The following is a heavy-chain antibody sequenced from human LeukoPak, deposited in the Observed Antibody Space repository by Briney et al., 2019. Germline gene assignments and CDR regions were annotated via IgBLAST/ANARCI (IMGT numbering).Heavy chain of an antibody. CDR3: ARGDIVVVPAAIGRSWFDP. V-gene: IGHV4-59*12. CDR2: IYYSGTT. Sequence: SETLSLTCTVSGGSISSYYWSWIRQPPGKGLEWIGYIYYSGTTNYNPSLKSRVTISVDTSKNQFSLKLSSVTAADTAVYYCARGDIVVVPAAIGRSWFDPWGQGTLVTVSS. J-gene: IGHJ5*02. CDR1: GGSISSYY. D-gene: IGHD2-2*01.